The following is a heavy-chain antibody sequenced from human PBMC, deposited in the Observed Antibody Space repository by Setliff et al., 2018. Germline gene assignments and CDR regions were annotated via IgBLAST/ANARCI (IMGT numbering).Heavy chain of an antibody. Sequence: PSETLSLTCTVSGGSISGTSYSWSWIRQPAGKGLEWIGRIYIGGSANYNPSLKSRVTMSIDTSKNQYSLKLNSVTAADMAVYYCAREQWLDPPGYYYMDVWAKGTTVTVSS. CDR1: GGSISGTSYS. V-gene: IGHV4-61*02. CDR3: AREQWLDPPGYYYMDV. D-gene: IGHD6-19*01. CDR2: IYIGGSA. J-gene: IGHJ6*03.